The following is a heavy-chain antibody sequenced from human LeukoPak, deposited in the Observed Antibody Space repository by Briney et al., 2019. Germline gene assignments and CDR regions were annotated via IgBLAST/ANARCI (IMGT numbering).Heavy chain of an antibody. D-gene: IGHD4-17*01. J-gene: IGHJ1*01. Sequence: SETLSLTCTVSGESITSGQYYWSWIRQSVVKGLEWIGRFYISGFTNYNPSLKSRVTISLDRSRNQFFLNLTSVTAADTAVYYCARDDYGDSFQLWGQGTLVTVSS. CDR2: FYISGFT. V-gene: IGHV4-61*02. CDR3: ARDDYGDSFQL. CDR1: GESITSGQYY.